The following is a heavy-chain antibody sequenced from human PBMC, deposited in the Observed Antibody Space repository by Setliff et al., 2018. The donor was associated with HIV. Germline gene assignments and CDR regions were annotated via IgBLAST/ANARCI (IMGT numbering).Heavy chain of an antibody. Sequence: GGSLRLSCTTSGITFGDYAMGWGRQAPGKGVEWLGFMRSKAYGGTIEYAAPVKGRFTISRDDSKSIAYLQMKSLETEETPLYYCAQAMAHLPHLFDSWCQGPLVTSSS. D-gene: IGHD5-12*01. CDR1: GITFGDYA. CDR2: MRSKAYGGTI. J-gene: IGHJ4*02. V-gene: IGHV3-49*04. CDR3: AQAMAHLPHLFDS.